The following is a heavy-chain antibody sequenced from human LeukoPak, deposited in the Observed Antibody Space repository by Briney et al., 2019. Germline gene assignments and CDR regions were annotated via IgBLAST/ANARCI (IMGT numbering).Heavy chain of an antibody. Sequence: GESLKISCKGSGYSFSSYWIGWVRLMPGKGLEWMGIIYPGDSDARYSPSFQGQVTISADKSISTAYLQWSSLKASDTAMYFCARSMVRGVIISPFDHWGQGTLVTVSS. CDR3: ARSMVRGVIISPFDH. CDR2: IYPGDSDA. J-gene: IGHJ4*02. V-gene: IGHV5-51*01. CDR1: GYSFSSYW. D-gene: IGHD3-10*01.